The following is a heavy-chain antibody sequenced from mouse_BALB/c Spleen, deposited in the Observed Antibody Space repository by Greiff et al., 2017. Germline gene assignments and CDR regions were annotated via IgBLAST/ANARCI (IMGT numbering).Heavy chain of an antibody. CDR2: ISSGGST. CDR1: GFTFSSYG. V-gene: IGHV5-6-5*01. Sequence: EVKLMESGGDLVKPGGSLKLSCAASGFTFSSYGMSWVRQTPDKRLEWVASISSGGSTYYPDSVKGRFTISRDNARNILYLQMSSLRSEDTAMYYCARDSYYFDYWGQGTTLTVSS. J-gene: IGHJ2*01. CDR3: ARDSYYFDY.